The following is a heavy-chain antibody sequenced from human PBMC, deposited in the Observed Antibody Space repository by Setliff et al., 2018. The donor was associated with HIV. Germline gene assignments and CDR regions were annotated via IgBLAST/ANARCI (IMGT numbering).Heavy chain of an antibody. V-gene: IGHV4-59*02. CDR3: ARAVGASYATPYLDY. CDR2: MYSSGNS. D-gene: IGHD1-26*01. J-gene: IGHJ4*02. Sequence: PSETLSLTCGVSGDSVSGYYWIWIRQSPGKGLEWIGYMYSSGNSNYNPSLKSRVTMSVDTSNNHVSLYLSSVTAADTAVYYCARAVGASYATPYLDYWGRGTLVTVSS. CDR1: GDSVSGYY.